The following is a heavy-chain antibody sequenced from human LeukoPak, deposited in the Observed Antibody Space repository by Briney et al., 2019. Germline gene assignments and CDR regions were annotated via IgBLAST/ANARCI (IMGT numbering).Heavy chain of an antibody. D-gene: IGHD1-26*01. V-gene: IGHV3-48*04. CDR1: GFTFSGYS. CDR3: ARDRGGSYSAIDY. Sequence: GGSLRLSCAASGFTFSGYSMNWVRQAPGKGLEWVPFIYYADSVKGRFTISRDNAKNSLYLQMNSLRAEDTAVYYCARDRGGSYSAIDYWGQGTLVTVSS. J-gene: IGHJ4*02. CDR2: I.